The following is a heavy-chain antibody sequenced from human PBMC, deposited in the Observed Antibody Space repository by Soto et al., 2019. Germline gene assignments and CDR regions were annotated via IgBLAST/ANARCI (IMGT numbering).Heavy chain of an antibody. J-gene: IGHJ5*02. V-gene: IGHV4-34*01. CDR3: ARGHIAAAGTSNWFDP. D-gene: IGHD6-13*01. Sequence: SDTTSLTCAVYGGFLSESYWTWIRKHTGKGLEWIGEINHSGSTNYNPSLKSRVTISVDTSKNQFSLKLSSVTAADTAVYYCARGHIAAAGTSNWFDPWGQGTLVTVSS. CDR2: INHSGST. CDR1: GGFLSESY.